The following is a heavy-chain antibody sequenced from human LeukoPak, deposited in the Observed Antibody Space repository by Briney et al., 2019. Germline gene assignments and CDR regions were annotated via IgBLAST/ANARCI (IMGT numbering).Heavy chain of an antibody. D-gene: IGHD2-15*01. Sequence: GASVNVSCKVSGYTLTELSMHWVRQAPGKGLEGMGGFDPEDGETIYAQKFQGRVTMTEDTSTDTAYMELSSLRSEDTAVYYCATFNRVVVAAAGLDYWGQGTLVTVSS. CDR3: ATFNRVVVAAAGLDY. V-gene: IGHV1-24*01. J-gene: IGHJ4*02. CDR2: FDPEDGET. CDR1: GYTLTELS.